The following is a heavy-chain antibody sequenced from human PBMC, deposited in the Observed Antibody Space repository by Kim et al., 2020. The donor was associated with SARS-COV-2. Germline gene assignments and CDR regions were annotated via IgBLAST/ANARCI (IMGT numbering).Heavy chain of an antibody. Sequence: GGSLRLSCAASGFTFDDYAMHWVRQAPGKGLEWVSLISWDGGSTYYADSVKGRFTISRDNSKNSLYLQMNSLRAEDTALYYCAKDSDDGSYYFDYWGQGTLVTVSS. CDR3: AKDSDDGSYYFDY. D-gene: IGHD1-26*01. CDR2: ISWDGGST. J-gene: IGHJ4*02. V-gene: IGHV3-43D*03. CDR1: GFTFDDYA.